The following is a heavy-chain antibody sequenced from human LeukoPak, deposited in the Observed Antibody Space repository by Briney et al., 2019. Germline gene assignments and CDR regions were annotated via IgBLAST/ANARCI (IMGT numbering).Heavy chain of an antibody. Sequence: GGSLRLSCAASGFTFSSYWMNWVRQAPGKGLERVANIKQDGSEKYYVDSVKGRFTISRDNAKNSLYLQMNSLRAEDTAVYYCAGSGSYGAPSGWFDPWGQGTLVTVSS. J-gene: IGHJ5*02. D-gene: IGHD4-17*01. V-gene: IGHV3-7*01. CDR2: IKQDGSEK. CDR3: AGSGSYGAPSGWFDP. CDR1: GFTFSSYW.